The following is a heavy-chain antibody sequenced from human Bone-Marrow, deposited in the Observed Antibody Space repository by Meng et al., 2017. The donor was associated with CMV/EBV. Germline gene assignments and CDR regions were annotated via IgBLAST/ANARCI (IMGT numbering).Heavy chain of an antibody. CDR1: GGSISSSSYY. V-gene: IGHV4-39*07. CDR3: ARILYDSSGYPDY. CDR2: IYYSGST. D-gene: IGHD3-22*01. J-gene: IGHJ4*02. Sequence: SETLSLTCTVSGGSISSSSYYWGWIRQPPGKGLEWIGSIYYSGSTYYNPSLKSRVTISVDTSKNQFSLKLSSVTAADTAVYYCARILYDSSGYPDYWGQGTLVTVSS.